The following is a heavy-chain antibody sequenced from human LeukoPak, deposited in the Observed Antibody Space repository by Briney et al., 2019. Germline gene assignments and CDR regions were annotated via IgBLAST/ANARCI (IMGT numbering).Heavy chain of an antibody. CDR1: GGSVSSSVSY. J-gene: IGHJ2*01. V-gene: IGHV4-39*01. D-gene: IGHD3-3*01. CDR3: ARPSGSPCWYFDL. Sequence: PSETLSLTCTVSGGSVSSSVSYWGWLRQPPGKGLEWIGTVFYSGNTYYNPSLKSRVTISVDRSKNQFFLSLYFVTAADTAMYYCARPSGSPCWYFDLWGRGMLVTVSP. CDR2: VFYSGNT.